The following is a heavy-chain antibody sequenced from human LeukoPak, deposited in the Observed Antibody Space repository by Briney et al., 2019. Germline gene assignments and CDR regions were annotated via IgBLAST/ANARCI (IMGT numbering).Heavy chain of an antibody. Sequence: PSETLSLTCTVSGGSISSYYWSWTRQPPGKGLEWIGYIYYSGSTNYNPSLKSRVTISVDTSKNQFSLKLSSVTAADTAVYYCARGAAAAGRLGFDYWGQGTLVTVSS. D-gene: IGHD6-13*01. CDR1: GGSISSYY. V-gene: IGHV4-59*01. J-gene: IGHJ4*02. CDR3: ARGAAAAGRLGFDY. CDR2: IYYSGST.